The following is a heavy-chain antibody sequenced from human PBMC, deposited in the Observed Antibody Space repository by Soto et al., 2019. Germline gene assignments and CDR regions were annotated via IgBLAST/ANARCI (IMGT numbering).Heavy chain of an antibody. J-gene: IGHJ4*02. CDR2: ISGSGGST. Sequence: EVQLLESGGGLVQPGGSLRLSCAASGFTFSSYAMSWVRQAPGKGLEWVSAISGSGGSTYYADSVKGRFTISRDNSNNTMYLQMNSLRAEDTAVYYCAKDPNDYIWGSYKRYFEYWGQGNLVTVYS. CDR1: GFTFSSYA. V-gene: IGHV3-23*01. CDR3: AKDPNDYIWGSYKRYFEY. D-gene: IGHD3-16*01.